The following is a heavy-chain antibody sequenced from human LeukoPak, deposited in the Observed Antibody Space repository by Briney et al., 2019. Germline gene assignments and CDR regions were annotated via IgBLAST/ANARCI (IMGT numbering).Heavy chain of an antibody. CDR3: ARDLLDSSGWYGRTYLIDY. D-gene: IGHD6-19*01. Sequence: PGGSLRLSCAASGFTFSSYEMNWVRQAPGKGLEWVSYISSSGSTIYYADSVKGRFTNSRDNAKNSLYLQMNSLRAEDTAVYYCARDLLDSSGWYGRTYLIDYWGQGTLVTVSS. CDR1: GFTFSSYE. CDR2: ISSSGSTI. V-gene: IGHV3-48*03. J-gene: IGHJ4*02.